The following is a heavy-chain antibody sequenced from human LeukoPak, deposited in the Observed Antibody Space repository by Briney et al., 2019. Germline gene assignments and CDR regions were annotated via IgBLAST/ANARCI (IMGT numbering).Heavy chain of an antibody. CDR2: INPDGSQK. CDR1: GFSFSGSW. CDR3: ADWTDRGYNF. Sequence: PGESLRLSCAASGFSFSGSWMNWVRQAPGKGLEWVANINPDGSQKRFVDSVMGRFTMSRDNAKNSVYLQMNRLKSEDTAVFYCADWTDRGYNFWVQGTLVTVSS. V-gene: IGHV3-7*01. J-gene: IGHJ4*02. D-gene: IGHD5-24*01.